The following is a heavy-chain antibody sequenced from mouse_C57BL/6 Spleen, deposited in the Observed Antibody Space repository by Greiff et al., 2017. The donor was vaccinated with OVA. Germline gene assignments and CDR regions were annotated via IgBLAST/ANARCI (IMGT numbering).Heavy chain of an antibody. D-gene: IGHD4-1*01. V-gene: IGHV1-7*01. CDR1: GYTFTSCC. J-gene: IGHJ2*01. CDR2: ITPSSGYT. CDR3: GRRGTEFTIDY. Sequence: QVQLQQSGAELVKPGASVKLSCKASGYTFTSCCMHWVKQRPGQGLEWIGYITPSSGYTKYNQKFKDKATLTADTSSSTAYLQLSSLTTEDSAVYCCGRRGTEFTIDYWGQGTTLTVSS.